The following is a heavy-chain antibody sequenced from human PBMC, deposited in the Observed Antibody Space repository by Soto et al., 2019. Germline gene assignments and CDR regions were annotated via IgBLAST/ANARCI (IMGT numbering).Heavy chain of an antibody. CDR1: GFTFSGFG. D-gene: IGHD4-17*01. Sequence: QVHLVESGGGVVQPGTSLRLSCEASGFTFSGFGMHWVRQTPGKGLEWVAVIWYDGSKEYFADCVKGRFTISRDNSKNARYLQMNSLRAEDSAIYYCATGRGGSYGGNSAHYDVWGQGTLVTVSS. V-gene: IGHV3-33*01. CDR3: ATGRGGSYGGNSAHYDV. CDR2: IWYDGSKE. J-gene: IGHJ3*01.